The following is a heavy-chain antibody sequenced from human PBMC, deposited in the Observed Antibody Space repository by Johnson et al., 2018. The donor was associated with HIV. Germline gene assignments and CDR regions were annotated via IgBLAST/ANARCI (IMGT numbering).Heavy chain of an antibody. J-gene: IGHJ3*02. CDR3: ARALLIAARPVGAFDI. V-gene: IGHV3-NL1*01. CDR2: IYSCGST. D-gene: IGHD6-6*01. Sequence: QVQLVESGGGLVQPGRSLRLSCAASGFTFSSYGMHWVRQAPAKGLEWVSVIYSCGSTYYADSVKGRCTISRDNSKNTLYLQMNSLRAEDTAVYYCARALLIAARPVGAFDIWGQGTMVTVSS. CDR1: GFTFSSYG.